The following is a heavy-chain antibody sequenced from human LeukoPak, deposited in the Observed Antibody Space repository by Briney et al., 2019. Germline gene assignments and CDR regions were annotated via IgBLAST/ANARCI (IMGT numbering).Heavy chain of an antibody. CDR2: ISSSSSYI. CDR1: GFTFSSYS. J-gene: IGHJ4*02. Sequence: PGGSLRLSCAASGFTFSSYSMNWVRQAPGKGLEWVSSISSSSSYIYYADSVKGRFTISRDNAKNSLYLQMNSLRAEDTAVYYCARGHCSGGSCYSVDYGGQGTLVTVSS. D-gene: IGHD2-15*01. V-gene: IGHV3-21*01. CDR3: ARGHCSGGSCYSVDY.